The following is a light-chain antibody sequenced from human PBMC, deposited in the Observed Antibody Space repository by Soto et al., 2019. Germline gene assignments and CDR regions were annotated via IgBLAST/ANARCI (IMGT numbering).Light chain of an antibody. J-gene: IGKJ2*01. CDR3: QQSYSTPTT. CDR1: QSVSTY. V-gene: IGKV3-11*01. Sequence: EIVLTQSPATLSLSPGETATLSCRASQSVSTYVAWYQQRPGQAPRLLIYDASHRATGTPARFSGSGSMTDFTLTISSLQPEDFATYYCQQSYSTPTTFGQGTKLEIK. CDR2: DAS.